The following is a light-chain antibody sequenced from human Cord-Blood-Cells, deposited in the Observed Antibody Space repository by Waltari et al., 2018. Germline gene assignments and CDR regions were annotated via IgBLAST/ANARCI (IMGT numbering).Light chain of an antibody. V-gene: IGLV2-23*02. CDR1: SSDVGSYNL. CDR3: CSYAGSSTYV. J-gene: IGLJ1*01. Sequence: QSALTQPASVSGSPGQSITISCTGTSSDVGSYNLVSWYQQHQGKAPKLMIYEVSKRPSGVSTRLSGSKSGNTASLTISVLQAEDEADYYCCSYAGSSTYVFGTGTKVTVL. CDR2: EVS.